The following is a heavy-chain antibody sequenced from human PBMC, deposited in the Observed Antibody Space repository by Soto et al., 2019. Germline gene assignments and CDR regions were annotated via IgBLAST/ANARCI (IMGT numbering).Heavy chain of an antibody. J-gene: IGHJ6*02. Sequence: GGSLRLSCAASGFTFSSYGMHWVGQAPGKGLEWVAVIWYDGSNKYYADSVKGRFTISRDNSKNTLYLQMNSLRAEDTAVYYCARDPNYDFWSGPIYYYYGMDVWGQGTTVTVSS. V-gene: IGHV3-33*01. CDR2: IWYDGSNK. CDR1: GFTFSSYG. D-gene: IGHD3-3*01. CDR3: ARDPNYDFWSGPIYYYYGMDV.